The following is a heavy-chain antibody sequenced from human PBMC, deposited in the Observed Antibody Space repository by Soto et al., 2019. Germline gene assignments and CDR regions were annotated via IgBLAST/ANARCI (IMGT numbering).Heavy chain of an antibody. Sequence: EVQLVESGGGLVQPGGSLGLSCAASGFTFSSYSMNWVRQAPGKGLEWVSYISSSSSTIYYADSVKGRFTISRDNAKNSLYLQMNSLRAEDTAVYYCARGLYGGGFDLWGRGTLVTVSS. CDR1: GFTFSSYS. D-gene: IGHD4-17*01. J-gene: IGHJ2*01. CDR3: ARGLYGGGFDL. V-gene: IGHV3-48*01. CDR2: ISSSSSTI.